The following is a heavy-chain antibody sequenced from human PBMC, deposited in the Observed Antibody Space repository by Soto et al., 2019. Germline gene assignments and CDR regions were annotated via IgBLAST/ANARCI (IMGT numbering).Heavy chain of an antibody. CDR3: ARGALTTTGWYIWFDP. J-gene: IGHJ5*02. CDR2: IIPEFGTT. V-gene: IGHV1-69*01. CDR1: GGTFSTYP. Sequence: QVQLVQSGAEVKKPGSSVKVSCKVSGGTFSTYPINWVRQAPGQGLELMGGIIPEFGTTNYAQKFRGTVTITVAEYTGTADMELNNLSSADTAVYYCARGALTTTGWYIWFDPWGQGTLGTVSS. D-gene: IGHD6-19*01.